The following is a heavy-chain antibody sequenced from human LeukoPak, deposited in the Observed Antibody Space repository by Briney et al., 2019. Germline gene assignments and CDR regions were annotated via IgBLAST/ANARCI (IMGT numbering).Heavy chain of an antibody. D-gene: IGHD6-13*01. J-gene: IGHJ6*02. V-gene: IGHV1-24*01. CDR2: FDPEDGET. CDR1: GHTLSELA. CDR3: ARDPFVAAAAFYYYYGMDV. Sequence: ASVKVSCKVSGHTLSELAMHWVRQGPGKRLEWMGAFDPEDGETAYAQKFQGRFTMTEDSSTDTAYMELSSLRSEDTAVYYCARDPFVAAAAFYYYYGMDVWGQGTTVTVSS.